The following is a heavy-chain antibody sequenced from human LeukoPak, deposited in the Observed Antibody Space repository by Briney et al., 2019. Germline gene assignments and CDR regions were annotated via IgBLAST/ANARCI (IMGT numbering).Heavy chain of an antibody. Sequence: PSETLSLTCTVSGGSISSSNYYWGWIRQPPGKGLEWIGSIYYSGSTYYNPSLKSRVTISVDTSKNQFSLKLSSVTAADTAVYYCARATFGGVIVAPDYWGQGTLVTVSS. CDR3: ARATFGGVIVAPDY. D-gene: IGHD3-16*02. CDR2: IYYSGST. J-gene: IGHJ4*02. V-gene: IGHV4-39*07. CDR1: GGSISSSNYY.